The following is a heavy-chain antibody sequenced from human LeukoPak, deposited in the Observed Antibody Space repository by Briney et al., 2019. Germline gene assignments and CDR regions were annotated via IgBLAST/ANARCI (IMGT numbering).Heavy chain of an antibody. CDR1: GFTFSGSA. CDR3: TGNYYGSGSYADFDY. D-gene: IGHD3-10*01. V-gene: IGHV3-73*01. Sequence: GGSLRLSCAASGFTFSGSALHWVRQASGKGLEWVGRIRSTANGYATAYAASVKGRFTISRDGSKNTAYLQMDSLKTEDTAVYYCTGNYYGSGSYADFDYWGQGTLVTVSS. CDR2: IRSTANGYAT. J-gene: IGHJ4*02.